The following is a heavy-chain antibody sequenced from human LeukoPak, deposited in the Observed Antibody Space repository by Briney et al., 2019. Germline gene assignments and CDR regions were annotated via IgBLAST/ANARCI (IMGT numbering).Heavy chain of an antibody. CDR2: IGPNSVGT. CDR1: GYTFTAYY. Sequence: ASVKVSCKASGYTFTAYYMHWVRQAPGQGLEWMGWIGPNSVGTNSAQKFQGRVTMTRDTSISTAYMELSRLTSDDTAVYYCARHPYSGSYHFDYWGQGTLVTVSS. CDR3: ARHPYSGSYHFDY. D-gene: IGHD1-26*01. J-gene: IGHJ4*02. V-gene: IGHV1-2*02.